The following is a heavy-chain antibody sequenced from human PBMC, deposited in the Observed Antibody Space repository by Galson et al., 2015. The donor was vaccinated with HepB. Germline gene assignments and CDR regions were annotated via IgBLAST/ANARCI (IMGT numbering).Heavy chain of an antibody. J-gene: IGHJ3*02. Sequence: SVKVSCKASGYTFTSHDINWVRQATGQGLEWMGWMNPNSGNTGYAQKFQGRVTMTRNTSISTAYMELSSLRSEDTAVYYCARSGYDFWSGYDAFDIWGQGTMVTVSS. D-gene: IGHD3-3*01. CDR3: ARSGYDFWSGYDAFDI. V-gene: IGHV1-8*01. CDR1: GYTFTSHD. CDR2: MNPNSGNT.